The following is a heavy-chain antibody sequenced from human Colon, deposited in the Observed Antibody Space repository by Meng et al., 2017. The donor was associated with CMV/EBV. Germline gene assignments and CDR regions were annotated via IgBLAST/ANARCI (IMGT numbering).Heavy chain of an antibody. D-gene: IGHD2-15*01. V-gene: IGHV4-34*01. CDR2: INHSGIT. CDR3: ARGRGGRYCSGRTCYAGDS. Sequence: HVDLLLWGAGLWEPLVTLSLACAASGGSFRFYYWSWIRQPPGKGLEWIGEINHSGITTYNSSLESRLIMSVDTSKNQISLRLNSVTAADTAVYYCARGRGGRYCSGRTCYAGDSWGQGTLVTVSS. J-gene: IGHJ4*02. CDR1: GGSFRFYY.